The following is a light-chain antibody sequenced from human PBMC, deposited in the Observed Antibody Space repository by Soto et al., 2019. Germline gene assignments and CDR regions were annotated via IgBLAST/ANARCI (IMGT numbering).Light chain of an antibody. Sequence: QSVLTQPPSASGTPGQRVTISCSGSSSNIGSNSVNWYQQLLGTAPQLLIYSNNHGPSGVPVRFSGSRSGTSASLAISGLQSEDEADYYCAAWDDSLNVVGVFGGGTKLTVL. CDR2: SNN. CDR3: AAWDDSLNVVGV. V-gene: IGLV1-44*01. CDR1: SSNIGSNS. J-gene: IGLJ3*02.